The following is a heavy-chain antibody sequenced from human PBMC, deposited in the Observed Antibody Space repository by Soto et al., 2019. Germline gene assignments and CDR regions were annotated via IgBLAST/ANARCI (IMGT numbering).Heavy chain of an antibody. CDR1: GFTFSNYG. D-gene: IGHD6-13*01. V-gene: IGHV3-30*18. CDR2: ISYDGTNK. Sequence: PGGSLRLSCAVSGFTFSNYGMHWVRQAPGKGLEWVAVISYDGTNKYYADSVKGRFTISRDNSKNTLYLQMNSLRIEDTAVYYCAKWKYSSSWFYFDYWGQGTLVTVSS. CDR3: AKWKYSSSWFYFDY. J-gene: IGHJ4*02.